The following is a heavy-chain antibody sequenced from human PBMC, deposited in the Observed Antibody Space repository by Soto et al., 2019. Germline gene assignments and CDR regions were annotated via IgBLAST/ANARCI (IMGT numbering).Heavy chain of an antibody. J-gene: IGHJ6*02. Sequence: SETLSLTCTVSGGSVSSGSYYWSWIRQPPGKGLEWIGYIYYSGSTNYNPSLKSRVTISVDTSKNQFSLKLSSVTAADTAVYYCAREAAGYYYGMDVWGQGTTVTVSS. CDR1: GGSVSSGSYY. V-gene: IGHV4-61*01. CDR3: AREAAGYYYGMDV. CDR2: IYYSGST. D-gene: IGHD6-13*01.